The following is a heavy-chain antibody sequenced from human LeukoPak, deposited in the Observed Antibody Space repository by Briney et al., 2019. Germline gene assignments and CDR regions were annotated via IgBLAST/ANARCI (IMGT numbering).Heavy chain of an antibody. V-gene: IGHV3-48*04. CDR2: ISSSGSTI. D-gene: IGHD3-10*01. CDR1: GFSFSSYG. CDR3: ARLGGMVPLDY. Sequence: GGTLRLSCAASGFSFSSYGMNWVRQAPGKGLEWVSYISSSGSTIYYADSVKGRFTISRDNAKNSLYLQMNSLRAEDTAVYYCARLGGMVPLDYWGQGTLVTVSS. J-gene: IGHJ4*02.